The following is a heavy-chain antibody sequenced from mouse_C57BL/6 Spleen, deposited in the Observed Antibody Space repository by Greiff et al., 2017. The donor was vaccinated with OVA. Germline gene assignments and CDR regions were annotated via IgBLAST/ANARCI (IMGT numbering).Heavy chain of an antibody. V-gene: IGHV5-4*01. J-gene: IGHJ3*01. CDR1: GFTFSSYA. CDR2: ISDGGSYT. CDR3: ARDPDGNLFAD. Sequence: EVHLVESGGGLVKPGGSLKLSCAASGFTFSSYAMSWVCQTPETRLERVATISDGGSYTYHPDTVKGRFTTSSDNAKNNLYLQMDHLKSEDTAMYYCARDPDGNLFADWGQGTLVTVSA. D-gene: IGHD2-1*01.